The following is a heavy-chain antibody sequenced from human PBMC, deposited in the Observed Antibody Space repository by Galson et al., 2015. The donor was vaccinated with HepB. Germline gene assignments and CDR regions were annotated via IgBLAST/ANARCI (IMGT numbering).Heavy chain of an antibody. J-gene: IGHJ4*02. Sequence: SVKVSCKASGYTFTSYGISWVRQAPGQGLEWMGWISAYNGNTNYAQKLQGRVTMTTDTSTSTAYMELRSLRSDDTAVYYCARARLVAAQSPPGYWGQGTLVTVSS. CDR2: ISAYNGNT. CDR3: ARARLVAAQSPPGY. V-gene: IGHV1-18*01. CDR1: GYTFTSYG. D-gene: IGHD2-15*01.